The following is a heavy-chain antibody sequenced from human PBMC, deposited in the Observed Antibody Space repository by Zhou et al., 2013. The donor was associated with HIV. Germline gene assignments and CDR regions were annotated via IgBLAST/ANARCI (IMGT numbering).Heavy chain of an antibody. CDR2: ISAYNGNT. CDR1: GYTFTSYG. V-gene: IGHV1-18*01. D-gene: IGHD2-15*01. J-gene: IGHJ4*02. CDR3: ARDRSRHDCSGGSCGSYFDY. Sequence: QVQLVQSGAEVKKPGASVKVSCKASGYTFTSYGISWVRQAPGQGLEWMGWISAYNGNTNYAQKLQGRVTMTTDTSTSTAYMELRSLRSDDTAVYYCARDRSRHDCSGGSCGSYFDYWGQGTLVTVSS.